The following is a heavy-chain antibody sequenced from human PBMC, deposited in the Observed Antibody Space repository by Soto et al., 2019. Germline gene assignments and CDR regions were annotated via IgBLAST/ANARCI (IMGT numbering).Heavy chain of an antibody. CDR1: GYTFTGYY. CDR2: INPNSGGT. J-gene: IGHJ6*02. D-gene: IGHD2-2*01. Sequence: ASVTVSCQASGYTFTGYYMHWVRQAPGQGLEWMGWINPNSGGTNYAQKFQGWVTMTRDTSISTAYMELSRLRSDDTAVYYCAREGYCISTSCPDRYYYGMDVWGQGTTVTVSS. V-gene: IGHV1-2*04. CDR3: AREGYCISTSCPDRYYYGMDV.